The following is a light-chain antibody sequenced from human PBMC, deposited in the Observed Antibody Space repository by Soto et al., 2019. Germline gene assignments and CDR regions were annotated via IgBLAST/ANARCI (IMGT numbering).Light chain of an antibody. CDR3: QSYDSSSQV. Sequence: NFMLTQPHSVSEFPGKTVTISCTRSSGSIASNYVQWYQQRPGSAPTTVIYEDNQRPSGVPDRFSGSIDSSSNSASLTISGLKTEDEADYYCQSYDSSSQVFGTGTKLTVL. V-gene: IGLV6-57*04. J-gene: IGLJ1*01. CDR2: EDN. CDR1: SGSIASNY.